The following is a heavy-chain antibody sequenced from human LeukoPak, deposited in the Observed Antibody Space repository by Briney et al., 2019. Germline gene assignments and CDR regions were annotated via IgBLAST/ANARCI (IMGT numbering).Heavy chain of an antibody. CDR2: IKEDESAK. D-gene: IGHD3-16*01. V-gene: IGHV3-7*01. CDR3: ARAVDVADY. CDR1: GFIFTDHW. J-gene: IGHJ4*02. Sequence: GGSLRLSCVASGFIFTDHWMSWFRQAPGKGLEWVANIKEDESAKFYADSVRGRFTISRDNAKNSLYLQMNNLRVEDTAVYYCARAVDVADYWGRGTLVTVSS.